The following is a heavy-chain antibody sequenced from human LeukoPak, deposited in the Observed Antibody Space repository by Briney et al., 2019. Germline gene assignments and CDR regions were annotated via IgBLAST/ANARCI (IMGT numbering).Heavy chain of an antibody. D-gene: IGHD6-13*01. Sequence: ASVKVSFKASGYLFTNYGISWMRQAPGQGLEWMGWISAYNGKTNYAQKLQGRVTMTTDTSTSTAYMELRSLRSDDTAVYYCARDHSSQWFDPWGQGTLVTVSS. CDR2: ISAYNGKT. V-gene: IGHV1-18*01. J-gene: IGHJ5*02. CDR3: ARDHSSQWFDP. CDR1: GYLFTNYG.